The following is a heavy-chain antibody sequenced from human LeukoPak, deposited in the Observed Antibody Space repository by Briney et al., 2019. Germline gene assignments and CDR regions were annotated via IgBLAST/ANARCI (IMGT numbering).Heavy chain of an antibody. CDR2: ISAYNGNT. CDR3: ARAPRSIVVPYIDY. D-gene: IGHD3-22*01. J-gene: IGHJ4*02. CDR1: GYIFNSYG. V-gene: IGHV1-18*01. Sequence: ASVKVSCKASGYIFNSYGITWVRQAPGQGLEWMGWISAYNGNTNYAQKLQGRVTMTTDTSTSTAYMELRSLRSDDTAVYYCARAPRSIVVPYIDYWGQGTLVTVSS.